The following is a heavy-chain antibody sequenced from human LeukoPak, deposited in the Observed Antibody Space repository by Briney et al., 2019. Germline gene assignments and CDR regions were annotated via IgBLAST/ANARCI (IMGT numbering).Heavy chain of an antibody. CDR2: ISSSSSYI. D-gene: IGHD3-16*01. CDR1: GFTFSSYS. V-gene: IGHV3-21*04. CDR3: AKDSVYDYVWGSFQYGMDV. Sequence: GGSLRLSCAASGFTFSSYSMNWVRQAPGKGLEWVSSISSSSSYIYYADSVKGRFTISRDNAKNSLYLQMNSLRAEDTALYYCAKDSVYDYVWGSFQYGMDVWGQGTTVTVSS. J-gene: IGHJ6*02.